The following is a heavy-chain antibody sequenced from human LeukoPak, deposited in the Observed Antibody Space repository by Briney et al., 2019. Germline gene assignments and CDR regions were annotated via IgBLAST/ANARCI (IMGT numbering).Heavy chain of an antibody. V-gene: IGHV4-39*01. CDR3: ARQVAAAGTEYFDY. J-gene: IGHJ4*02. CDR2: IYYSGST. D-gene: IGHD6-13*01. Sequence: SETLSLTCTVSGGSISSGDYYWSWIRQPPGKGLEWIGSIYYSGSTYYNPSLKSRVTISVDTSKNQFSLKLSSVTAADTAVYYCARQVAAAGTEYFDYWGQGTLVTVSS. CDR1: GGSISSGDYY.